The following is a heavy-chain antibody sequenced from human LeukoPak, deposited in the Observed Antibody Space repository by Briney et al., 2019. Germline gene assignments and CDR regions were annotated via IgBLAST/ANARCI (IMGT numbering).Heavy chain of an antibody. CDR2: ISTTSGNI. Sequence: PGGSLRLSCAASGFTFRSYSMNWVRQAPGKGLEWVAAISTTSGNIYYADSVKGRFTISRDNAKNSLYLQMNSLRVEDTALYYCARRAPSHDFVDWGQGTLVTVSS. CDR1: GFTFRSYS. V-gene: IGHV3-21*01. J-gene: IGHJ4*02. CDR3: ARRAPSHDFVD.